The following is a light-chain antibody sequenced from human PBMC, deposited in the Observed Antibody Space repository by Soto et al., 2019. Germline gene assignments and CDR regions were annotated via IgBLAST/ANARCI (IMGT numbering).Light chain of an antibody. V-gene: IGKV3-15*01. J-gene: IGKJ1*01. CDR3: QHYNAWLWT. CDR1: QSVNSN. Sequence: EIVFSQSSSTVSVSPRKRATLYCWASQSVNSNLAWYQQKLGQAPRVLIYGASTRATGIPARFSGSGSETEFILTISSLQSEDSATYYCQHYNAWLWTFGQGTKVDIK. CDR2: GAS.